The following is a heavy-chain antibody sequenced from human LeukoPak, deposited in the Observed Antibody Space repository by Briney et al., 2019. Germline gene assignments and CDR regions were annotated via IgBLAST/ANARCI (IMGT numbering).Heavy chain of an antibody. V-gene: IGHV3-53*01. Sequence: AGGSLRLSCAASGFTVSSNCMSWVRQAPGKGLEWVSVIYSGGTTYYADSVKGRFTISRDNSKNTLYLQLNSLRAEDTAVYYCASTRAGGTMAFDIWGQGTMVTVSS. CDR3: ASTRAGGTMAFDI. CDR1: GFTVSSNC. CDR2: IYSGGTT. J-gene: IGHJ3*02. D-gene: IGHD3-10*01.